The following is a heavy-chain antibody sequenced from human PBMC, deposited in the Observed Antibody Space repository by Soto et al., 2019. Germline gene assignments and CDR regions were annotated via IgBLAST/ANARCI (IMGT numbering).Heavy chain of an antibody. D-gene: IGHD1-1*01. CDR1: GFSLSTREVG. Sequence: QITLKESGPTLVKPTQPLTLTCTFSGFSLSTREVGVGWFRQPPGRALEWLALIYWDDDKRYSPSLQNRLTITRDTHKPQVAPTMPTLAPVATPPYISALTPHAYKYYFDYGGQGTLVTVSS. CDR3: ALTPHAYKYYFDY. J-gene: IGHJ4*02. V-gene: IGHV2-5*02. CDR2: IYWDDDK.